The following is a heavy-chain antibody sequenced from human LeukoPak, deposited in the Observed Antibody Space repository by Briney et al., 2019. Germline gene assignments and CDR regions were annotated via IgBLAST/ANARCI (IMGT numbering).Heavy chain of an antibody. J-gene: IGHJ4*02. V-gene: IGHV3-43*02. CDR3: AKVPDYGDFIFDY. CDR2: ISGDGTRT. Sequence: GGSLRLSCAASGFTFDDYAMHWVRQAPGKGLEWVSLISGDGTRTYYADSVKGPFTISRDNSKNSLYLQMNSLRTADTALYYCAKVPDYGDFIFDYWGQGTLVTVSS. CDR1: GFTFDDYA. D-gene: IGHD4-17*01.